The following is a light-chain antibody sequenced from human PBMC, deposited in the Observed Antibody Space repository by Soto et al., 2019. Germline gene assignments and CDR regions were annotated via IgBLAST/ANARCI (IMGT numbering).Light chain of an antibody. V-gene: IGKV3-11*01. J-gene: IGKJ1*01. CDR1: QSVSSY. CDR3: PHRSNWPKT. CDR2: DAS. Sequence: EIVLTQSPATLSLSPGERATLSCRASQSVSSYLAWYQQKPGQAPRLLIYDASNRATGIPARFSGSGSGTDFTLPISSLEPEDFAVYYCPHRSNWPKTFGKGTKVEIK.